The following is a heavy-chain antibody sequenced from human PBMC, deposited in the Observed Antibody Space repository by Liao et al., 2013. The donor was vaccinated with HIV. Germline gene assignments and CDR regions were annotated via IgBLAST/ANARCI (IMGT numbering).Heavy chain of an antibody. Sequence: HVQLQQWGAGLLKPSETLSLTCAVYGGSFSGFYWSWIRQPPGKGLEWIGEINHSGSTNYNSSLKSRVTISVDTSKNQFSLKLNSVTAADTAVYYCARGYYSNIPTPPVGFDPWGQGTRVTVSS. J-gene: IGHJ5*02. CDR1: GGSFSGFY. V-gene: IGHV4-34*01. CDR2: INHSGST. D-gene: IGHD2/OR15-2a*01. CDR3: ARGYYSNIPTPPVGFDP.